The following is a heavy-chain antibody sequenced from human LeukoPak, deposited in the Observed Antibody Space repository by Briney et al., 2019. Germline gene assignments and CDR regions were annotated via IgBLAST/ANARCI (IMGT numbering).Heavy chain of an antibody. CDR2: IRYDGSNK. Sequence: GGSLRLSCAASGFIVSSNYMSWVRQAPGKGLEWVAFIRYDGSNKYYADSVKGRFTISRDNSKNTLYLQMNSLRAEDTAVYYCANGYNDYFDYWGQGTLVTVSS. J-gene: IGHJ4*02. V-gene: IGHV3-30*02. CDR1: GFIVSSNY. D-gene: IGHD5-24*01. CDR3: ANGYNDYFDY.